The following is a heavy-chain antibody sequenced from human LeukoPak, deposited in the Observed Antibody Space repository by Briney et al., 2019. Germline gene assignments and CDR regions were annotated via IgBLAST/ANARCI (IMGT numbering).Heavy chain of an antibody. J-gene: IGHJ3*02. V-gene: IGHV4-59*12. CDR3: ARVALTYSSGWYRRRGAFDI. D-gene: IGHD6-19*01. CDR2: IHYSGST. Sequence: SETLSLTCTVSGGSISSYYWSWIRQPPGKGLEWIGYIHYSGSTHYNPSLKSRVTISVDTTKNQFSLKLSSVTAADTAVYYCARVALTYSSGWYRRRGAFDIWGQGTMVTVSS. CDR1: GGSISSYY.